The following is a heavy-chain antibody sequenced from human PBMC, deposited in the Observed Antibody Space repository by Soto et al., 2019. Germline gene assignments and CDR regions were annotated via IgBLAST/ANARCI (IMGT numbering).Heavy chain of an antibody. V-gene: IGHV1-18*01. Sequence: EASVKVSCKASGYTFTSYGISWVRQAPGQGLEWMGWISAYNGNTNYAQKFQGRVTMTRDTSTSTVYMELSSLRSEDTAVYYCARDRNGITMIVVAPGGYFQHWGQGTLVTVSS. CDR1: GYTFTSYG. CDR2: ISAYNGNT. CDR3: ARDRNGITMIVVAPGGYFQH. J-gene: IGHJ1*01. D-gene: IGHD3-22*01.